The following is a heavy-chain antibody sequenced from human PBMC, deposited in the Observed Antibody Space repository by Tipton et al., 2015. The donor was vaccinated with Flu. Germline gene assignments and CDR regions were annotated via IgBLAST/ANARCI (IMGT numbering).Heavy chain of an antibody. CDR2: ISWNSGTI. V-gene: IGHV3-9*01. CDR1: GFTFDNYG. J-gene: IGHJ4*02. D-gene: IGHD4-11*01. Sequence: QLVQSGGGLVQPGRSLRLSCAASGFTFDNYGMHWVRQPPGKGLEWVSGISWNSGTIDYADSVRGRFTISRDNAKNSVYLQLNSLRAKDTAVYYCARDKGYSSFDYWGQGTLVTVSS. CDR3: ARDKGYSSFDY.